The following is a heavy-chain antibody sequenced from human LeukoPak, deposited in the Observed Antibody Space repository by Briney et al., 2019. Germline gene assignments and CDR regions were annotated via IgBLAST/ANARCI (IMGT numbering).Heavy chain of an antibody. CDR2: ISAYNGNT. CDR1: GYTFTSYG. V-gene: IGHV1-18*01. D-gene: IGHD5-18*01. J-gene: IGHJ4*02. Sequence: ASVKVSCKASGYTFTSYGISWVRQAPGQGLEWMGWISAYNGNTNYAQKLQGRVTMTRDTSTSTVYMELSSLRSEDTAVYYCARDTAAYGYEQYIDYWGQGTLVTVSS. CDR3: ARDTAAYGYEQYIDY.